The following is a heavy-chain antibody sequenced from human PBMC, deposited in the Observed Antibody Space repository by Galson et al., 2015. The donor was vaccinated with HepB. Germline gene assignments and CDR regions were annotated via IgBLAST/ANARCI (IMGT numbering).Heavy chain of an antibody. CDR2: INTNSGNP. CDR1: GYTFTTYG. D-gene: IGHD3-10*01. CDR3: AREYGSGSYWPPPLGY. V-gene: IGHV7-4-1*02. J-gene: IGHJ4*02. Sequence: SVKVSCKASGYTFTTYGMIWVRQAPGQGLEWMGWINTNSGNPTYAQDFTGRFVFSLDTSVSTAYLQINSLEAADTAVYYCAREYGSGSYWPPPLGYWGQGTLVTVSS.